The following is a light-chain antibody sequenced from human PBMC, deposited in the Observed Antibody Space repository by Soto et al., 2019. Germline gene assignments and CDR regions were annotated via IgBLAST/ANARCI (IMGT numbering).Light chain of an antibody. Sequence: QCALTQPASVSGSPGRSVAISCSGSSSDVGSNNRVSWYQQSPGTAPKLMIYDVTNRPSGVPDRFSGSKSGNTASLTISGLQAEDEADYYCSSFTTSSTYVFGTGTKVTVL. CDR1: SSDVGSNNR. J-gene: IGLJ1*01. CDR2: DVT. V-gene: IGLV2-18*02. CDR3: SSFTTSSTYV.